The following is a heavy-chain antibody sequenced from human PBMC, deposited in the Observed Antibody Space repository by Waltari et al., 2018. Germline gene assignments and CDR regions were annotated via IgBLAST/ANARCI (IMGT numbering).Heavy chain of an antibody. CDR1: GFTFSSYG. Sequence: QVQLVESGGGVVQPGGSLRLSCAASGFTFSSYGMHWVRQAPGKGLEWVAVIWYDGSNKYYADSVKGRFTISRDNSKNTLYLQMNSLRAEDTAMYYCAKARYISSSSSSPGVDYWGQGTLVTVSS. J-gene: IGHJ4*02. CDR2: IWYDGSNK. V-gene: IGHV3-30*02. CDR3: AKARYISSSSSSPGVDY. D-gene: IGHD6-6*01.